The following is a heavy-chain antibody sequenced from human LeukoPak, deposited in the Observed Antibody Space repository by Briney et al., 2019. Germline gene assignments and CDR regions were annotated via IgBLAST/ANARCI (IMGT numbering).Heavy chain of an antibody. CDR1: GFTFSDYH. CDR3: ARDPNYGSGSYYLGSY. J-gene: IGHJ4*02. CDR2: ISSSGNPI. Sequence: PGGSLRLSCTASGFTFSDYHMSWIRQAPGRGLEWVSYISSSGNPIHYTDSVRGRFTISRDNAKNSLYLQMNSLRAEDTAVYYCARDPNYGSGSYYLGSYWGQGTLVTVSS. D-gene: IGHD3-10*01. V-gene: IGHV3-11*04.